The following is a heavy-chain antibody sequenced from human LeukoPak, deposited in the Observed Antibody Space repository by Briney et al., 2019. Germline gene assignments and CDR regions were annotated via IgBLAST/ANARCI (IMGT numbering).Heavy chain of an antibody. V-gene: IGHV3-48*03. D-gene: IGHD1-20*01. CDR1: GFTFSAYE. J-gene: IGHJ4*02. Sequence: GGSLRLSCAASGFTFSAYEMHWVRQAPGKGLEWVSYISSTGSTTYYADSVKGRFTISRDNAKKSLYLQMSSLRAEDTAVYYCARDFGLTGKVDYWGQGTLVTVSS. CDR3: ARDFGLTGKVDY. CDR2: ISSTGSTT.